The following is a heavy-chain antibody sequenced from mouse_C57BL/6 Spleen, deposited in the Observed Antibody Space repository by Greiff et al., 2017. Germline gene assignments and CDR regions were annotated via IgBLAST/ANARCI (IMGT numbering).Heavy chain of an antibody. J-gene: IGHJ1*03. Sequence: GGGLVQPKGSLKLSCAASGFSFNTYAMNWVRQAPGKGLEWVARIRSKSNNYATYYADSVKDRFTISRDDSESMLYLQMNNLKTEDTAMYYCVRQIYYYEYFDVWGTGTTVTVSS. CDR3: VRQIYYYEYFDV. V-gene: IGHV10-1*01. CDR2: IRSKSNNYAT. CDR1: GFSFNTYA. D-gene: IGHD1-1*01.